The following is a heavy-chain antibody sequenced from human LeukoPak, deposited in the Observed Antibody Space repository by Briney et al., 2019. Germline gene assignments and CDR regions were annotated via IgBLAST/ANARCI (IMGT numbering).Heavy chain of an antibody. CDR2: ISWNSGSI. Sequence: GGSLRLSCAASGFTFDAYAMHWVRQAPGKGLEWVSGISWNSGSIGYADSVKGRFTISRDNAKNSLYLQMNSLRAEDTAVYYCARDRVVAASGEGLYYYYGMDVWGQGTTVTVSS. CDR3: ARDRVVAASGEGLYYYYGMDV. CDR1: GFTFDAYA. J-gene: IGHJ6*02. D-gene: IGHD2-15*01. V-gene: IGHV3-9*01.